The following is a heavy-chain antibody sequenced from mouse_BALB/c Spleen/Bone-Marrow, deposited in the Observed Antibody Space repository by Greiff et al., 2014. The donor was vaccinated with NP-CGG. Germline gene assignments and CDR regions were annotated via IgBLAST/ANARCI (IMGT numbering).Heavy chain of an antibody. V-gene: IGHV5-9-3*01. J-gene: IGHJ2*01. D-gene: IGHD1-2*01. CDR2: ISSGGSYT. CDR3: ARQIFGITKALDY. CDR1: GFTFSSYA. Sequence: DVKLVESGGGLVKPGGSLKLSCAASGFTFSSYAMSWVRQTPEKRLEWVATISSGGSYTYYPDSVKGRFTISRDNAKNTLYLQMSSLRSEDAAMYYCARQIFGITKALDYWGQGTTLTVSS.